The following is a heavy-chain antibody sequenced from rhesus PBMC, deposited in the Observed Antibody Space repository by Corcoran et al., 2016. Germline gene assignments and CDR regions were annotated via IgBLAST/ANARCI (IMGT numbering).Heavy chain of an antibody. V-gene: IGHV4-65*01. CDR1: GGSISSSNW. CDR3: ARASLSWFPYDY. D-gene: IGHD6-13*01. J-gene: IGHJ4*01. CDR2: ISGSSGST. Sequence: QVQLQESGPGLVKPSETLSLTCAVSGGSISSSNWWSWIRQPPGKGLEWIGYISGSSGSTYYNPSLNSRFTISTDPSKNQFSLKLSSVTAADTAVYYCARASLSWFPYDYWGQGVLVTVSS.